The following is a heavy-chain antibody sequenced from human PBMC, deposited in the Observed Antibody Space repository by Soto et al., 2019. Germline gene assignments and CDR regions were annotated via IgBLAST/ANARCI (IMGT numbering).Heavy chain of an antibody. CDR1: GFTFSSYA. J-gene: IGHJ6*03. Sequence: GGSLRLSCAASGFTFSSYAMSWVRQAPGKGLEWVSAISGSGGSTYFADSVKGRFTISRDNSKSTPYLQMNSLRAEDTAVYYCAKEGVDYRVFSYYYYYMDVWGKGTTVTSP. V-gene: IGHV3-23*01. D-gene: IGHD4-4*01. CDR2: ISGSGGST. CDR3: AKEGVDYRVFSYYYYYMDV.